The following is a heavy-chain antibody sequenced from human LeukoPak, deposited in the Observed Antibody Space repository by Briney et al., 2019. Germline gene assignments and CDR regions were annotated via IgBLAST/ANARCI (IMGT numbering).Heavy chain of an antibody. CDR3: AKSSDSDVFDI. J-gene: IGHJ3*02. CDR2: ISWNSDSI. Sequence: GRSLRLSCAASGFTFDDYAIHWVRQAPGKGLEWVSGISWNSDSIGYADSVKGRFTISRDNAKNSLYPQMNSLRAEDTALYYCAKSSDSDVFDIWGQGTMVTVSS. V-gene: IGHV3-9*01. CDR1: GFTFDDYA.